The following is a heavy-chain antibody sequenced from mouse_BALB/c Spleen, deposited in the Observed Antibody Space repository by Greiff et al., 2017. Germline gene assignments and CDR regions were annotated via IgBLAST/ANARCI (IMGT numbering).Heavy chain of an antibody. CDR3: ARNGEYGNAWFAY. CDR2: ISNLAYSI. Sequence: EVKVVESGGGLVQPGGSRKLSCAASGFTFSDYGMAWVRQAPGKGPEWVAFISNLAYSIYYADTVTGRFTISRENAKNTLYLEMSSLRSEDTAMYYCARNGEYGNAWFAYWGQGTLVTVSA. V-gene: IGHV5-15*02. D-gene: IGHD2-10*02. J-gene: IGHJ3*01. CDR1: GFTFSDYG.